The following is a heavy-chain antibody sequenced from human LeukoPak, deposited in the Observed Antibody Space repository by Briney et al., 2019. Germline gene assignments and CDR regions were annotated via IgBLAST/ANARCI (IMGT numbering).Heavy chain of an antibody. V-gene: IGHV1-2*04. CDR3: ARSSTGTVLRFHYGMDV. Sequence: ASVKVSCKASGYTFTGYYMHWVRQAPGQGLEWMGWINPNSGGTNYAQKFQGWVTMTRDTSISTAYMELSRLRSDDTAVYYCARSSTGTVLRFHYGMDVWGQGTTVTVSS. CDR2: INPNSGGT. CDR1: GYTFTGYY. J-gene: IGHJ6*02. D-gene: IGHD1-1*01.